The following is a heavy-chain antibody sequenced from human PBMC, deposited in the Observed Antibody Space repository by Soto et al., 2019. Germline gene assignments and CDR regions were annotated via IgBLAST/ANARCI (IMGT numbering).Heavy chain of an antibody. D-gene: IGHD2-2*01. CDR3: TTSLGDCSSTSCHDYYYYMDV. CDR2: IKSKTDGGTT. CDR1: GFTFSNAW. Sequence: EVQLVESGGGLVKPGGSLRLSCAASGFTFSNAWMSWVRQAPGKGLEWAGRIKSKTDGGTTDYAAPVKGRFTISRDDSKNTLYLQMNSLKTEDTAVYYCTTSLGDCSSTSCHDYYYYMDVWGKGTTVTVSS. V-gene: IGHV3-15*01. J-gene: IGHJ6*03.